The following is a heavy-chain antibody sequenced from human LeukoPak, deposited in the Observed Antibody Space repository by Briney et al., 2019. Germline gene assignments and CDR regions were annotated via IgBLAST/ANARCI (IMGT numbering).Heavy chain of an antibody. Sequence: PSETLSLTCTVSGGSISSSSYYWGWIRQPPGKGLEWIGSIYYSGSTYYNPSLKSRVTISVDTSKNQFSLKLSSVTAADTAVHYCARQTTTTDNWFDPWGQGTLVTVSS. V-gene: IGHV4-39*01. D-gene: IGHD4-17*01. CDR3: ARQTTTTDNWFDP. J-gene: IGHJ5*02. CDR2: IYYSGST. CDR1: GGSISSSSYY.